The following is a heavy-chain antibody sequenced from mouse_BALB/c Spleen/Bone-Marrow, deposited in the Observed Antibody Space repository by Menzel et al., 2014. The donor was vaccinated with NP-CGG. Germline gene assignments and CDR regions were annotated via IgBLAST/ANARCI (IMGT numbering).Heavy chain of an antibody. V-gene: IGHV1S81*02. CDR3: ARNSGPALFAY. J-gene: IGHJ3*01. CDR1: GYSLTTYW. Sequence: QVQLQQSGAELVKPGASARLSCKASGYSLTTYWIHWVKQRPGQGLEWIGEINPSNGRTNYNEKFKNKATLTVDKSSSTAYMQLSSLKSEYSAVYCCARNSGPALFAYCGEGSLVTVSA. CDR2: INPSNGRT.